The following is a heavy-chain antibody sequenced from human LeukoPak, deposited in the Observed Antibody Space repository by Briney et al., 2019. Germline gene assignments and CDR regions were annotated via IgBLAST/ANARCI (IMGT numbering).Heavy chain of an antibody. J-gene: IGHJ6*04. CDR3: AREGSPYYGMDV. CDR2: ISSSSSYI. D-gene: IGHD3-10*01. CDR1: GLTLSSFD. Sequence: GASLRLSCADSGLTLSSFDMSWVRQAPGKGLEWVSSISSSSSYIYYADSVKGRFTISRDNAKNSLYLQMNSLRAEDTAVYYCAREGSPYYGMDVWGKGTTVTVSS. V-gene: IGHV3-21*01.